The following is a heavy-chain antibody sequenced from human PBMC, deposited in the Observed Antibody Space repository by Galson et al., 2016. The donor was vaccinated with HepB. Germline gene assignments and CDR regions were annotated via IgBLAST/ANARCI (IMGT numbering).Heavy chain of an antibody. Sequence: SVKVSCKASGYRFSDYAMHWVRQAPGQSLEWMGWIDAGDVNAEYSEKFQGRVTISRDTSATTVSMELGSLRTEDTAMYYCARGFRIAADYWGQGTQVTVTS. CDR2: IDAGDVNA. J-gene: IGHJ4*02. CDR1: GYRFSDYA. D-gene: IGHD6-13*01. V-gene: IGHV1-3*01. CDR3: ARGFRIAADY.